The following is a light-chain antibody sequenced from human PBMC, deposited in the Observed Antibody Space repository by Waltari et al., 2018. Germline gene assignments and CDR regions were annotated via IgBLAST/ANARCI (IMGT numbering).Light chain of an antibody. Sequence: DIQMTQSPSSLSASVGDRVTITCRASQGITNYLAWYQQKPGKVPKALIFAASTLQSGVPSRFSASGSGTDFTHTVSSLQPEDVATYYCQQYSSAPITFGQGTRLEIK. CDR1: QGITNY. CDR3: QQYSSAPIT. J-gene: IGKJ5*01. V-gene: IGKV1-27*01. CDR2: AAS.